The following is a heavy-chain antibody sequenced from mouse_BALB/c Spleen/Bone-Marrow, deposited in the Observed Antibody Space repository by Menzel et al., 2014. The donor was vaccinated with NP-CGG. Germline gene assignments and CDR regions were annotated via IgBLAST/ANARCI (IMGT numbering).Heavy chain of an antibody. CDR1: GFTFXDYY. CDR2: IRNKANGYTT. J-gene: IGHJ2*01. Sequence: EVKLMESGGGLVQPGGSLRLSCATSGFTFXDYYMNWVRQPPGKALEWLGFIRNKANGYTTEYSASVKSRFTISGDNSQNILYLQMNTLRADDSATYYCARDKGRVFFDYWGQGTTLTVSS. CDR3: ARDKGRVFFDY. V-gene: IGHV7-3*02.